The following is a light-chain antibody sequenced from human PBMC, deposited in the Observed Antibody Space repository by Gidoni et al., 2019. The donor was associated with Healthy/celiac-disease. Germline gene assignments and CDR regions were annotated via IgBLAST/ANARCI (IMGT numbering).Light chain of an antibody. J-gene: IGKJ2*04. CDR2: AAS. CDR1: QSISSY. Sequence: DIQLTHSPSSLSASVVARVTITCRASQSISSYLNWYQQKPGKAPKLLIYAASSLQSGVPSRFSGSGSGTDFTLTISRLQPEDFATYYCQQSYSTPGSFGQGTKLEIK. CDR3: QQSYSTPGS. V-gene: IGKV1-39*01.